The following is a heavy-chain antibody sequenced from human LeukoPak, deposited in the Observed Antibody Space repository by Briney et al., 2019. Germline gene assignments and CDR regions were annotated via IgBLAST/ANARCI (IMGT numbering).Heavy chain of an antibody. CDR2: ISTSSNYI. Sequence: PGGSLRLSRAASGFTFSSYAMNWVRLAPGKGLEWVSYISTSSNYIYYADSVKGLFTISRDNAKNSLYLQMNSLRAEDTAVYYCVEGGTPAYWGEGTLVAVSS. J-gene: IGHJ4*02. V-gene: IGHV3-21*01. CDR3: VEGGTPAY. CDR1: GFTFSSYA. D-gene: IGHD3-16*01.